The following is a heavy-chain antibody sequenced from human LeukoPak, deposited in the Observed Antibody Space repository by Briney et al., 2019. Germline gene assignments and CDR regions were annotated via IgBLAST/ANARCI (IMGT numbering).Heavy chain of an antibody. J-gene: IGHJ4*02. V-gene: IGHV4-30-4*08. Sequence: PSETLSLTXTVSGGSTTSGDYYWSWIRQPPGNGLEWIGYIYYSGSTYYNPSLKSRVTMSVDTSKNQFSLRLSSVTAADTAVYYCARGGYYYDSSGYYYPFDYWGQGTLVTVSS. CDR2: IYYSGST. D-gene: IGHD3-22*01. CDR1: GGSTTSGDYY. CDR3: ARGGYYYDSSGYYYPFDY.